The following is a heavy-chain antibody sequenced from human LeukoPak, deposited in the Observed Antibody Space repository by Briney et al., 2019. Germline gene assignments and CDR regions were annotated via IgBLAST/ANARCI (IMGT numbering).Heavy chain of an antibody. Sequence: ASVKVSCEASGYTFTSYGISWVRQAPGQGLEWMGWISAYNGNTNYAQKLQGRVTMTTDTSTSTAYMELRSLRSDDTAAYYCARGKGYSGYDLIDYWGQGTLVTVSS. CDR2: ISAYNGNT. J-gene: IGHJ4*02. CDR1: GYTFTSYG. V-gene: IGHV1-18*01. D-gene: IGHD5-12*01. CDR3: ARGKGYSGYDLIDY.